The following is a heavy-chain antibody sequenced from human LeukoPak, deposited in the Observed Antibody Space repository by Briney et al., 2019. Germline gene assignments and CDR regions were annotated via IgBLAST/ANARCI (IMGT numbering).Heavy chain of an antibody. V-gene: IGHV1-2*02. D-gene: IGHD3-22*01. CDR2: IIPNSGGT. J-gene: IGHJ4*02. Sequence: APVKVSCKASGYTFTGYCIHWVRQAPGQGLEWVGWIIPNSGGTNYAQKFQGRVTMTRDTSISTAYMELSRLRSDDTAVYYCARDENYDSSGYLFDYWGQGTLVTVSS. CDR1: GYTFTGYC. CDR3: ARDENYDSSGYLFDY.